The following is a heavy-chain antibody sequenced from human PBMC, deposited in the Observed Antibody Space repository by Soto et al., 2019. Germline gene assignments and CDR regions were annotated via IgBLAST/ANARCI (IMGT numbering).Heavy chain of an antibody. CDR2: ISYDGSNK. V-gene: IGHV3-30*18. Sequence: PGGSLRLSCAASGFTFSSYGMHWVRQAPGKGLEWVAVISYDGSNKYYADSVKGRFTISRDNSKNTLYLQMNSLRAEDTAVYYCAKDRAHLYYDILTGTIFYYYYYGMDVWGQGTTVTVSS. J-gene: IGHJ6*02. D-gene: IGHD3-9*01. CDR1: GFTFSSYG. CDR3: AKDRAHLYYDILTGTIFYYYYYGMDV.